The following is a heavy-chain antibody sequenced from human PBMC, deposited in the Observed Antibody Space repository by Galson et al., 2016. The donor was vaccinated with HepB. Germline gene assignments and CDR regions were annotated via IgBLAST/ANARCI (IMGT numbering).Heavy chain of an antibody. CDR1: GFTFSSYG. CDR2: ISYDGSNK. Sequence: SLRLSCAASGFTFSSYGMHWVRQAPGKGLEWVAVISYDGSNKYYADSVKGRFTISRDTSKNTLYLQMKSLRAEDTAVYYCAKDAGQLWPDLCNWFDPWGQGTLVTVSS. D-gene: IGHD5-18*01. V-gene: IGHV3-30*18. CDR3: AKDAGQLWPDLCNWFDP. J-gene: IGHJ5*02.